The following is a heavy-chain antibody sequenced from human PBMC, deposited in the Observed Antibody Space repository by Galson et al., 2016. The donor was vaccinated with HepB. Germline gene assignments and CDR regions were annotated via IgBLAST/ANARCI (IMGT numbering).Heavy chain of an antibody. CDR1: GFAFSRYG. CDR3: VRGMSNSWYAYKRSYYYSMEL. Sequence: SLRLSCAASGFAFSRYGFNWVHQAPGKGLEWVSHISYSNAVSYAASVKGRFTISRDNDGDSLFLEMRGLRVEDTAVYYCVRGMSNSWYAYKRSYYYSMELWGRGTSIIVSS. V-gene: IGHV3-48*03. D-gene: IGHD6-13*01. CDR2: ISYSNAV. J-gene: IGHJ6*02.